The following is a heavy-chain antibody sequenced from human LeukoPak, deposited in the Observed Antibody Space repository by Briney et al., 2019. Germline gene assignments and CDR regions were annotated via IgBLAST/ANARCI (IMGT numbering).Heavy chain of an antibody. Sequence: GASVKVSCKASGYTFTGCYMHWVRQAPGQGLEWMGWINPNSGGTNYAQKFQGRVTMTRDTSISTAYMELSRLRSDDTAVYYCARVGAPSWSMVRGVIPYFDYWGQGTLVTVSS. CDR3: ARVGAPSWSMVRGVIPYFDY. CDR1: GYTFTGCY. CDR2: INPNSGGT. J-gene: IGHJ4*02. V-gene: IGHV1-2*02. D-gene: IGHD3-10*01.